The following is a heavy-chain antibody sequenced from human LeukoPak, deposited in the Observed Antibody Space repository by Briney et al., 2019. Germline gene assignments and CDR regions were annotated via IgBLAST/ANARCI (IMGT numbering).Heavy chain of an antibody. D-gene: IGHD2-15*01. CDR3: ARGYCSGGNCYYYDLDV. Sequence: PGGSLRLSCVASGFTFSSYAMSWVRQAPGKGLEWVSGIHGGGGGTYYADSVKGRFTISRDNSKNTLYLQLNSLRAEDTAVYYCARGYCSGGNCYYYDLDVWGQGTTVTVSS. CDR2: IHGGGGGT. CDR1: GFTFSSYA. V-gene: IGHV3-23*01. J-gene: IGHJ6*02.